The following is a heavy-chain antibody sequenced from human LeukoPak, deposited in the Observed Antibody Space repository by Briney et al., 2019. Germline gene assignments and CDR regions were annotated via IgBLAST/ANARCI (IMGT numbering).Heavy chain of an antibody. CDR2: ISTYNANT. D-gene: IGHD5-24*01. J-gene: IGHJ4*02. CDR1: GYTFTNYG. CDR3: ARDDGYRSGDY. Sequence: ASVKVSCKTSGYTFTNYGVTWVRQAPGQGLEWMGWISTYNANTNYAQNLQGRVTMTTDTSTSTVFMELRSLRSDDTAVYYRARDDGYRSGDYWGQGTLVTVSS. V-gene: IGHV1-18*01.